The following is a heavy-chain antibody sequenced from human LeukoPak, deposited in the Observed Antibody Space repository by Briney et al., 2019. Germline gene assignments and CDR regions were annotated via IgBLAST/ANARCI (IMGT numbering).Heavy chain of an antibody. Sequence: ASVKVSCKASGYTFTSYYMHWVRQAPGQGLEWMGWINPNSGGTNYAQKFQGRVTMTRDTSISTAYMELSRLRSDDTAVYYCARAGSISAVVVARSDYWGQGTLVTVSS. CDR3: ARAGSISAVVVARSDY. D-gene: IGHD2-15*01. CDR1: GYTFTSYY. J-gene: IGHJ4*02. CDR2: INPNSGGT. V-gene: IGHV1-2*02.